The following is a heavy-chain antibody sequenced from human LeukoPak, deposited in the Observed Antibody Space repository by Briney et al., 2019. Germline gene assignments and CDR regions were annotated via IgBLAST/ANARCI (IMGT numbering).Heavy chain of an antibody. Sequence: GESLKISCKGSGYSFTSYWIGWVRPMPGKGLEWMGIIYPGDSDTRYSPSFQGQVTISADKSISTAYLQWSSLKASDTAMYYCARAYYYDSSGYYYYFDYWGQGTLVTVSS. CDR3: ARAYYYDSSGYYYYFDY. V-gene: IGHV5-51*01. CDR1: GYSFTSYW. J-gene: IGHJ4*02. D-gene: IGHD3-22*01. CDR2: IYPGDSDT.